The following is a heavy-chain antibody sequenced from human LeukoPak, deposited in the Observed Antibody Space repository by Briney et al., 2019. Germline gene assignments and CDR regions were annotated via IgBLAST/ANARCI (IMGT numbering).Heavy chain of an antibody. V-gene: IGHV3-7*01. CDR1: GFTFSSYW. CDR3: ARERFLEWFDDAFDI. J-gene: IGHJ3*02. CDR2: IKQDGSEK. Sequence: PGGSLRLSCAASGFTFSSYWMSWVRQAPGKGLEWVANIKQDGSEKYYVDSVKGRFTISRDNAKNSLYLQMNSLRAEDTAVYYCARERFLEWFDDAFDIWGQGTMVTVSS. D-gene: IGHD3-3*01.